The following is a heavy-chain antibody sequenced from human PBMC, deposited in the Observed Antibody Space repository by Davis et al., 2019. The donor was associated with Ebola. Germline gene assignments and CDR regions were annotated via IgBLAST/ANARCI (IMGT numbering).Heavy chain of an antibody. D-gene: IGHD3-22*01. CDR2: INHSGST. CDR1: GGSISSSSYY. Sequence: MPGGSLRLSCTVSGGSISSSSYYWGWIRQPPGKGLEWIGEINHSGSTNYNPSLKSRVTISVDTSKNQFSLKLSSVTAADTAVYYCARGLIYSLGLYSSGPLGYWGQGTLVTVSS. V-gene: IGHV4-39*07. CDR3: ARGLIYSLGLYSSGPLGY. J-gene: IGHJ4*02.